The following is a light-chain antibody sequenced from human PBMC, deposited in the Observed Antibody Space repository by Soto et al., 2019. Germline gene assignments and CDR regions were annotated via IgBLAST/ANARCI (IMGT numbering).Light chain of an antibody. CDR3: QQDSSWPLT. V-gene: IGKV3-15*01. J-gene: IGKJ4*01. CDR1: QDIRSS. Sequence: EILITQSPATLSVSPGEGVTLSCRASQDIRSSLAWYQQRPGQAPRLLISGASIRDTGVPATFRGSGSGTEFTLSISRLQSEHLAVDYCQQDSSWPLTFGGGTKVDIK. CDR2: GAS.